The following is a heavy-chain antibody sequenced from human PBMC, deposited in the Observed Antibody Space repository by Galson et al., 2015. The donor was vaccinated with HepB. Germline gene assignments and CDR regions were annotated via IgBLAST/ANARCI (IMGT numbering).Heavy chain of an antibody. Sequence: ETLSLTCTVSGGSISSYYWSWIRQPPGKGLEWIGYIYYSGSTNYNPSLKSRVTISVDTSKNQFSLKLSSVTAADTAVYYCARGPEGRDDTFDYWGQGTLVTVSS. CDR2: IYYSGST. CDR1: GGSISSYY. CDR3: ARGPEGRDDTFDY. V-gene: IGHV4-59*01. J-gene: IGHJ4*02. D-gene: IGHD3-10*01.